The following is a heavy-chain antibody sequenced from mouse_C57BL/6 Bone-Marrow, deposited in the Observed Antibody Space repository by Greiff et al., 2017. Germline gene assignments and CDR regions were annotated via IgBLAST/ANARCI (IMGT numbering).Heavy chain of an antibody. V-gene: IGHV3-6*01. CDR2: ISYDGSN. CDR1: GYSITSGYY. D-gene: IGHD2-2*01. Sequence: EVKLVESGPGLVKPSQSLSLTCSVTGYSITSGYYWNWIRQFPGNKLEWMGYISYDGSNNYNPSLKNRISITRDTSKNQFFLKLNSVTTEDTATYYCARDGYVFYAMDYWGQGTSVTVSS. J-gene: IGHJ4*01. CDR3: ARDGYVFYAMDY.